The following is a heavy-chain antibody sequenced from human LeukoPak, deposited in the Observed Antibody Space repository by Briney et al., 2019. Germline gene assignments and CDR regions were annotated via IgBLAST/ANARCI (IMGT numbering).Heavy chain of an antibody. V-gene: IGHV7-4-1*02. CDR2: INTNTGNP. CDR1: GGTFSSYA. CDR3: ARDSIMITFGGVRDNWFDP. Sequence: ASVKVSCKASGGTFSSYAMNWVRQAPGQGLEWMGWINTNTGNPTYAQGFTGRFVFSLDTSVSTAYLQISSLKAEDTAVYYCARDSIMITFGGVRDNWFDPWGQGTLVTVSS. J-gene: IGHJ5*02. D-gene: IGHD3-16*01.